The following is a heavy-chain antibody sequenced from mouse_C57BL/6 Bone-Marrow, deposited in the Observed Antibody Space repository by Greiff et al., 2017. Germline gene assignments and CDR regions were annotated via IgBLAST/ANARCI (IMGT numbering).Heavy chain of an antibody. CDR2: IDPNSGGT. CDR3: ARNMGITTVVPFDY. Sequence: QVQLQQPGAELVKPGASVKLSCKASGYTFTSYWMHWVKQRPGRGLEWIGRIDPNSGGTKYNEKVKSKATLTVDKPSSTAYMQLSSLTSEDSAVYYCARNMGITTVVPFDYWGQGTTLTVSS. V-gene: IGHV1-72*01. D-gene: IGHD1-1*01. CDR1: GYTFTSYW. J-gene: IGHJ2*01.